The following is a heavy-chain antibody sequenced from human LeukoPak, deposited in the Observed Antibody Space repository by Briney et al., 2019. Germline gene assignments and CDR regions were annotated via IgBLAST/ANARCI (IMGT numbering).Heavy chain of an antibody. V-gene: IGHV1-2*02. J-gene: IGHJ4*02. Sequence: ASVKVSCKASGYTFTGYYMHWVRQAPGQGLEWVGWINPNNGGTSYAQKFQGRVTMTRDTSITTAYMELLTLTSDDTAVYYCARGSSSPVPNFDYWGQGTLVTVSS. D-gene: IGHD6-13*01. CDR1: GYTFTGYY. CDR2: INPNNGGT. CDR3: ARGSSSPVPNFDY.